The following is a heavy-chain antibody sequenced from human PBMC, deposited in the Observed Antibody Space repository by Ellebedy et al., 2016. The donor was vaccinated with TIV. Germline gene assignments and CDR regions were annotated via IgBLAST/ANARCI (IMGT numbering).Heavy chain of an antibody. V-gene: IGHV3-7*03. J-gene: IGHJ4*02. CDR3: ARVGRVGYSSDWYLEH. D-gene: IGHD6-25*01. Sequence: PGGSLRLSCTASGFTFRSYWMTWVRQGPGKGLEWVATTKQDGTQQYYAGSVGGRFIISRDNAKNSLFLQMNSLRVEDMAVYYCARVGRVGYSSDWYLEHWGLGTLVTVSS. CDR1: GFTFRSYW. CDR2: TKQDGTQQ.